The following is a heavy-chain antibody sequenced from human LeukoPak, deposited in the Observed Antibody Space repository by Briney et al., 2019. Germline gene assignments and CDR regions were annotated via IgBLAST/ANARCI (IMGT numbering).Heavy chain of an antibody. V-gene: IGHV4-34*01. CDR1: GGSFSDFY. Sequence: SETLSLTCAVTGGSFSDFYWSWIRQPPGKGLEWIGEINHFGRTNYNPSLKSRVTISLDTSKKQFSLKLNSVTPEDTAVYYCARRTGELHAFDIWGQGTMVTVSS. D-gene: IGHD1-26*01. CDR3: ARRTGELHAFDI. J-gene: IGHJ3*02. CDR2: INHFGRT.